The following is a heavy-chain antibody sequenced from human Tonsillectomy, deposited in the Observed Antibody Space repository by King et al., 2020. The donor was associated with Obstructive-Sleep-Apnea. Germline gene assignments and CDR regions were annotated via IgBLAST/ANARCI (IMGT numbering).Heavy chain of an antibody. CDR3: ARGGIAVTGRGAFDI. CDR2: IFHSGST. D-gene: IGHD6-19*01. V-gene: IGHV4-38-2*02. Sequence: QLQLQESGPGLVKPSETLSLTCTVSGYSISSGYYWGWIRQPPGKGLEWIGTIFHSGSTYYNPSLKSRVTISIDKAKNQFSRKVTSVTDADTAGYYCARGGIAVTGRGAFDIWGQGTLVTVSS. CDR1: GYSISSGYY. J-gene: IGHJ3*02.